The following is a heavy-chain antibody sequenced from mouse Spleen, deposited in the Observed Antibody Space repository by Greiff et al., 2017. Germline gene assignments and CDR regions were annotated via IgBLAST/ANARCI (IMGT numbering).Heavy chain of an antibody. Sequence: QVQLQQPGAELVMPGASVKLSCKASGYAFSSSWMNWVKQRPGKGLEWIGRIYPGDGDTNYNGKFKGKATLTADKSSSTAYMQLSSLTSEDSAVYYCARNSIFDYWGQGTTLTVSS. CDR2: IYPGDGDT. CDR3: ARNSIFDY. CDR1: GYAFSSSW. J-gene: IGHJ2*01. V-gene: IGHV1-82*01.